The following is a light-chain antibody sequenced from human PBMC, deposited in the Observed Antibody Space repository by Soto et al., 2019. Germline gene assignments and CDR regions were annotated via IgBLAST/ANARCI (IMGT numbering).Light chain of an antibody. CDR2: RND. J-gene: IGLJ2*01. Sequence: QSVLTQPPSVSGAPGQRVIISCTGSSSNIGADYDVHWYQQLPGTAPKLLIYRNDNRPSGVPDRFSASKSGTSASLAITGLQAEDEADYYCQSYDSSLSEVVFGGGTKVTVL. CDR1: SSNIGADYD. CDR3: QSYDSSLSEVV. V-gene: IGLV1-40*01.